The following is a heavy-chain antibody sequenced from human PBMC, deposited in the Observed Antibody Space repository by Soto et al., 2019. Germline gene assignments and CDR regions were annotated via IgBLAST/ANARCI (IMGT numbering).Heavy chain of an antibody. V-gene: IGHV1-2*04. CDR2: INPNSGGT. CDR1: GYTFTGYY. J-gene: IGHJ6*02. D-gene: IGHD6-6*01. CDR3: ARDPYSSSPGDYYGMDV. Sequence: QVQLVQSGAEVKKPGASLKVSCKASGYTFTGYYMHWVRQAPGQGLEWMGWINPNSGGTNYAQKFQGWVTMTRDTSISTAYMELSRLRSDDTAVYYCARDPYSSSPGDYYGMDVWGQGTTVTVSS.